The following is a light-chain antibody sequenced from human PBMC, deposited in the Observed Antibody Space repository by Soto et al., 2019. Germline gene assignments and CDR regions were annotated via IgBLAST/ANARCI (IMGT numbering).Light chain of an antibody. CDR2: GAS. CDR1: QSVSSSY. Sequence: EIVLTQSPGTLSLSPGERATLSCRASQSVSSSYLAWYQQKPGQAPRLLIYGASSRATGIPDRFSGSGSGTDFPINISRLEPEDFAVYYCQQYGSSPPYTFGQGTKLEIK. CDR3: QQYGSSPPYT. V-gene: IGKV3-20*01. J-gene: IGKJ2*01.